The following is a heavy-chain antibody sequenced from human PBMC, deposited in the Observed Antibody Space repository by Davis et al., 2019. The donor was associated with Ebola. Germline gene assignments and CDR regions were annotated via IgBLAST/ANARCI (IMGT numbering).Heavy chain of an antibody. D-gene: IGHD2-15*01. CDR2: IRSKANSYAT. CDR3: TTGLCSGGSCSRGDY. V-gene: IGHV3-73*01. J-gene: IGHJ4*02. Sequence: GESLKISCAASGFTFSGSAMHWVRQASGKGLEWVGRIRSKANSYATAYAASVKGRFTISRDDSKNTLYLQMNSLKTEDIAVYYCTTGLCSGGSCSRGDYWGQGTLVTVSS. CDR1: GFTFSGSA.